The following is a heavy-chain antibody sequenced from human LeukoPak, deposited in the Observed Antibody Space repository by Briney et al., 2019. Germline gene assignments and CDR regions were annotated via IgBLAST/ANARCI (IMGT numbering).Heavy chain of an antibody. D-gene: IGHD3-22*01. CDR1: GFTFSSYG. V-gene: IGHV3-30*18. CDR3: AKDSNYYDSSGYYYGPFDY. CDR2: ISYDGSNK. J-gene: IGHJ4*02. Sequence: GGSLRLSCAASGFTFSSYGMHWVRQAPGKGLEWVAVISYDGSNKYYADSVKGRFTISRDNSKNTLYLQMNSLRAEDTAVYYCAKDSNYYDSSGYYYGPFDYWGQGTLVTVSS.